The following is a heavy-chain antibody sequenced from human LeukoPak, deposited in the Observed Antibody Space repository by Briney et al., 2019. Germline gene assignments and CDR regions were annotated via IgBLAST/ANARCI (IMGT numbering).Heavy chain of an antibody. V-gene: IGHV1-8*03. J-gene: IGHJ4*02. CDR3: ARGPGDFWSGYYKV. D-gene: IGHD3-3*01. Sequence: ASVKVSCKASGYTFTSYDINWVRQATGQGLEWMGWMNPNSGNTGYAQKFQGRVTITRNTSISTAYMEPSSLRSEDTAAYYCARGPGDFWSGYYKVWGQGTLVTVSS. CDR1: GYTFTSYD. CDR2: MNPNSGNT.